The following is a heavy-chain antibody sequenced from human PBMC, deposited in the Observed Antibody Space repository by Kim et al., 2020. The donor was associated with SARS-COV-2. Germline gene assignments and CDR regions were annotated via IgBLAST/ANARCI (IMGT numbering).Heavy chain of an antibody. CDR1: GFTFSSYA. CDR3: AKAATGYYFDL. Sequence: GGSLRLSCAASGFTFSSYAMSWVRQAPGKGPEWVSFISGSGGTTYYADSVKGRFTISRDNSKNTLYLQMSSLRAEDTALYYCAKAATGYYFDLWGRGTLVTLSS. CDR2: ISGSGGTT. J-gene: IGHJ2*01. D-gene: IGHD6-13*01. V-gene: IGHV3-23*01.